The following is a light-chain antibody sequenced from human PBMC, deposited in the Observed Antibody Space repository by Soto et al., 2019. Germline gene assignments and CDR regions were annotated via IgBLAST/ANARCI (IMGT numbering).Light chain of an antibody. Sequence: QSVLTQPRSVSGSPGQSVTISCTGTSNDVGIYNYVSWFQQHPDKAPQLMISDVSNRPSGVPDRFSGSKSGNTASLTISGLQAEDEADYYCCSYAGTYTYVFGTGTKVTVL. CDR3: CSYAGTYTYV. CDR2: DVS. J-gene: IGLJ1*01. V-gene: IGLV2-11*01. CDR1: SNDVGIYNY.